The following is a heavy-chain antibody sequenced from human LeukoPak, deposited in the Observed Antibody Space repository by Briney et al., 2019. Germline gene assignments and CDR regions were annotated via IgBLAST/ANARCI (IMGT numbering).Heavy chain of an antibody. D-gene: IGHD5-24*01. CDR3: AREMTIITYSFDS. V-gene: IGHV3-23*01. J-gene: IGHJ4*02. CDR1: GFTFSNYA. CDR2: ISETGGTI. Sequence: GGSPRLSCAASGFTFSNYAMSWVRQAPGKGLEWVSAISETGGTIHYADSVRGRFIISRDNSKNTLYLQMNSLRAEDTAVYYCAREMTIITYSFDSWGQGTLVTVSS.